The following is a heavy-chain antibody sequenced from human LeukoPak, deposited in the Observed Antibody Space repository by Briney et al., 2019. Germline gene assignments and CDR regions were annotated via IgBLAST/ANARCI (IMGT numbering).Heavy chain of an antibody. D-gene: IGHD2-21*01. CDR2: ISSSSSTI. J-gene: IGHJ6*02. V-gene: IGHV3-48*01. Sequence: PGGSLRLSCAASGFTFSSYSMNWVRQAPGKGLEWVSYISSSSSTIYYADSVKGRFTISRDNAKNSLYLQMNSLRAEDTAVYYCARATGGSYCGGDCYYYGMEVWGQGTTVTVSS. CDR1: GFTFSSYS. CDR3: ARATGGSYCGGDCYYYGMEV.